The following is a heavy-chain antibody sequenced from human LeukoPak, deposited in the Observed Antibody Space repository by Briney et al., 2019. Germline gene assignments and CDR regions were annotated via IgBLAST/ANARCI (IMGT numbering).Heavy chain of an antibody. Sequence: ASVKVSCKASGYTFTSYGISWVRQAPGQGLEWMGWISAYNGNTNYAQKLQGRVTMTTDTSTSTAYMELRSLRSDDTAVYYCAREGCSSTSCLRAFDIWGQGTMVTVSS. CDR1: GYTFTSYG. CDR3: AREGCSSTSCLRAFDI. CDR2: ISAYNGNT. V-gene: IGHV1-18*01. D-gene: IGHD2-2*01. J-gene: IGHJ3*02.